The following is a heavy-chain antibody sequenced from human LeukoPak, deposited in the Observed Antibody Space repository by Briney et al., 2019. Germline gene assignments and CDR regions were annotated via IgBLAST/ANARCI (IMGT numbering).Heavy chain of an antibody. CDR2: IKQDGSVQ. CDR3: ARGPHKEASTY. CDR1: GFSFSDYW. V-gene: IGHV3-7*01. J-gene: IGHJ4*02. Sequence: PGGSLRLSCAASGFSFSDYWMTWVRQAPGKGLEWVADIKQDGSVQKYVDSVKGRFTISRDNAKNSLYVQMNSLRADDTGVYYCARGPHKEASTYWGQVILVTVSS.